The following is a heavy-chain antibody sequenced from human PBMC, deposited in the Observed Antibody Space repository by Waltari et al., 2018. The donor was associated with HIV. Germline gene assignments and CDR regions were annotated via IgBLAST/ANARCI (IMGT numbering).Heavy chain of an antibody. CDR3: ARGLGGSYYYGVDV. Sequence: QVHLVQSGAEVKMPGASVRVSYKTSGYIFTNYGVSWVRQAPGQGFEWLGWISGYHANTNYAQRLQGRVTMPTDTSTSTAYMERRSLRSDDTAVYYCARGLGGSYYYGVDVWGQGTTVTVS. CDR2: ISGYHANT. V-gene: IGHV1-18*01. CDR1: GYIFTNYG. J-gene: IGHJ6*02.